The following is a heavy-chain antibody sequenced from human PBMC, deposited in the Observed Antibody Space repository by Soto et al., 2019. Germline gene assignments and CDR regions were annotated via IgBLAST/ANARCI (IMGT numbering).Heavy chain of an antibody. CDR1: GCTFSSYA. D-gene: IGHD2-15*01. J-gene: IGHJ3*02. CDR3: ARGIWRDAFDI. Sequence: SVKVSCKASGCTFSSYANRLVRQAPGQGLEWMGGIIPIFGTANYAQKFQGRVTITADESTSTAYMELSSLRSEDTAVYYCARGIWRDAFDIWGQGTMVTVSS. CDR2: IIPIFGTA. V-gene: IGHV1-69*13.